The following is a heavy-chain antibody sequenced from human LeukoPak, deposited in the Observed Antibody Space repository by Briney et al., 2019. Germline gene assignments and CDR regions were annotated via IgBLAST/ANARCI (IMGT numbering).Heavy chain of an antibody. CDR3: AKEPGSTIFGVVISYYFGY. D-gene: IGHD3-3*01. V-gene: IGHV3-74*01. J-gene: IGHJ4*02. CDR1: GFTFSNYW. CDR2: IISDGSST. Sequence: PGGSLRLSCAASGFTFSNYWMHWVRQTPGKGLVWVSRIISDGSSTSYADSVKGRFTISRDNAKNTLYLQMNSLRAEDTAVYYCAKEPGSTIFGVVISYYFGYWGQGTLVTVSS.